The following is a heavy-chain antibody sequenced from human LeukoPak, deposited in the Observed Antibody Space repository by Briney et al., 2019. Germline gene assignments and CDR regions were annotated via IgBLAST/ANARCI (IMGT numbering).Heavy chain of an antibody. J-gene: IGHJ4*02. Sequence: GGSLRLSCAASGFTFSSYSMNWVRQAPGKGPEWVSSISSSSSYIYYADSVKGRFTISRDNAKNSLYLQMNSLRAEDTAVYYCARDRGSDYSSCWGQGTLVTVSS. V-gene: IGHV3-21*01. D-gene: IGHD4-11*01. CDR1: GFTFSSYS. CDR3: ARDRGSDYSSC. CDR2: ISSSSSYI.